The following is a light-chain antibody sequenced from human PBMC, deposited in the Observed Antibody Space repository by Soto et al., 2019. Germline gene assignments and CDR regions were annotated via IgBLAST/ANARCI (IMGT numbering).Light chain of an antibody. CDR1: SSDVGGSNY. V-gene: IGLV2-14*01. CDR3: CSYAGSQTWV. Sequence: QSVLAQPASVSGSPGQSITISCTGTSSDVGGSNYVSWYQQHPGKAPKLMIYAVSNRPSGVSNRFFGSKSGNTASLTISGLQAEDEAHYYCCSYAGSQTWVFGGGTKLTVL. CDR2: AVS. J-gene: IGLJ3*02.